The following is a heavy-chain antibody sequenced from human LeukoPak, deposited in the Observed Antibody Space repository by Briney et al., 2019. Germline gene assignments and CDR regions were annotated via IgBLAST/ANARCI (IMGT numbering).Heavy chain of an antibody. V-gene: IGHV3-48*02. CDR1: GFTFSSYS. CDR3: ASQGEDYDYIWGSYRSRLFDY. Sequence: GGSLRLSCAASGFTFSSYSMNWVRQAPGKGLEWVSYISSSSSTIYCADSVKGRFTISRDNAKNSLYLQMNSLRDEDTAVYYCASQGEDYDYIWGSYRSRLFDYWGQGTLVTVSS. J-gene: IGHJ4*02. D-gene: IGHD3-16*02. CDR2: ISSSSSTI.